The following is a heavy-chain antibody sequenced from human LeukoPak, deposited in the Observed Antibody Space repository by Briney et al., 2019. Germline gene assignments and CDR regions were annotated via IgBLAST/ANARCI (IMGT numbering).Heavy chain of an antibody. J-gene: IGHJ6*02. D-gene: IGHD3-10*01. V-gene: IGHV1-8*01. CDR2: MNPNSGNT. CDR3: ARGRLLWFGELLKFFYYYYGMDV. Sequence: ASVKVSCKASGYTFTSYDINWVRQATGQGLEWMGWMNPNSGNTGYAQKFQGRVTITRNTSISTAYMELSSLRSEDTAVYYCARGRLLWFGELLKFFYYYYGMDVWGQGTTVTVSS. CDR1: GYTFTSYD.